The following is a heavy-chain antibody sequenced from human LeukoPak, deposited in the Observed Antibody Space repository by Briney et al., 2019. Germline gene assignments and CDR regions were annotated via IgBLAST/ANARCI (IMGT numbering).Heavy chain of an antibody. CDR2: IIPIFGTA. CDR3: ARAGIAARPNYYFDY. Sequence: GAAVKVSCKASGGTFSSYAISWVRQAPGQGLEWMGGIIPIFGTANYAQKFQGRVTITADESTSAAYMELSSLRSEDTAVYYCARAGIAARPNYYFDYWGQGTLVTVSS. D-gene: IGHD6-6*01. CDR1: GGTFSSYA. V-gene: IGHV1-69*13. J-gene: IGHJ4*02.